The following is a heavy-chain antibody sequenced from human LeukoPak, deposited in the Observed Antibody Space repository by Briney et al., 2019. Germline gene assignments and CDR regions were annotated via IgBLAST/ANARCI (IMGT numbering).Heavy chain of an antibody. D-gene: IGHD2-15*01. CDR3: ARAPPSAKGLYDY. CDR1: GFTFSSYA. V-gene: IGHV3-30-3*01. J-gene: IGHJ4*02. Sequence: GRSLRLSCAASGFTFSSYAMHWVRQAPGKGLEWVAVISYDGSNKYYADSVKGRFTISRGNSKNTLYLQMNSLRAEDTAVYYCARAPPSAKGLYDYWGQGTLVTVSS. CDR2: ISYDGSNK.